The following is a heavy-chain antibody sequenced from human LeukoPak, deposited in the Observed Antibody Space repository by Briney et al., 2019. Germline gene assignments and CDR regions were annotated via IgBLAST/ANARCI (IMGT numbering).Heavy chain of an antibody. CDR3: ARGLGEQQLVPIPGYYFDY. CDR2: INYSGST. V-gene: IGHV4-39*07. D-gene: IGHD6-13*01. J-gene: IGHJ4*02. Sequence: SETLSLTCTVSGGSISSSSYYWGWIRQPPGKGLEWIGSINYSGSTYYNPSLKSRVTISVDTSKNQFSLKLSSVTAADTAVYYCARGLGEQQLVPIPGYYFDYWGQGTLVTVSS. CDR1: GGSISSSSYY.